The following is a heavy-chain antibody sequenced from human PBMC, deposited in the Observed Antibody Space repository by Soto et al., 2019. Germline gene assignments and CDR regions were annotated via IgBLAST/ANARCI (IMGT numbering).Heavy chain of an antibody. J-gene: IGHJ4*02. D-gene: IGHD2-8*01. CDR3: ARRALPQCINGVCYKDGFWDY. V-gene: IGHV4-31*03. CDR1: GGSVSSGGYY. CDR2: IYYSGTT. Sequence: SETLSLTCTVSGGSVSSGGYYWSWIRQHPGTGLEWIGYIYYSGTTYFNPSLKSRASISLDTSKNEFSLKLTSVTAADTAVYYCARRALPQCINGVCYKDGFWDYWGQGALVTVSS.